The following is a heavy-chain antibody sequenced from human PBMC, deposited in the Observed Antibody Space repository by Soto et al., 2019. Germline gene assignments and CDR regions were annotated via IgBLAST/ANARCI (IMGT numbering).Heavy chain of an antibody. J-gene: IGHJ4*02. D-gene: IGHD2-8*01. CDR3: ARRALPQCINGVCYKDGFWDY. V-gene: IGHV4-31*03. CDR1: GGSVSSGGYY. CDR2: IYYSGTT. Sequence: SETLSLTCTVSGGSVSSGGYYWSWIRQHPGTGLEWIGYIYYSGTTYFNPSLKSRASISLDTSKNEFSLKLTSVTAADTAVYYCARRALPQCINGVCYKDGFWDYWGQGALVTVSS.